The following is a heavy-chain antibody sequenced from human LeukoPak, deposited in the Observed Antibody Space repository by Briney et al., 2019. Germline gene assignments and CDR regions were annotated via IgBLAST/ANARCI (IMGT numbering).Heavy chain of an antibody. CDR1: GYIFTNYW. CDR3: ARAEYYADTPGYPFHY. CDR2: IFPGDSDT. D-gene: IGHD3-3*01. Sequence: KAGESLKISCKGSGYIFTNYWIGWVRQLPGKGLEWMGLIFPGDSDTRDSPSFRGQVTISVDKSITTSYLQWSSLKASDTAMYFCARAEYYADTPGYPFHYWGQGTLVTVSS. J-gene: IGHJ4*02. V-gene: IGHV5-51*01.